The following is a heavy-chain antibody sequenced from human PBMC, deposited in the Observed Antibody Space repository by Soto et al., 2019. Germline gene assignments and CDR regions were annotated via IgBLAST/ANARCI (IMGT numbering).Heavy chain of an antibody. CDR3: AKEITMVRGVIPDYYYGMDV. CDR1: GFTFSSYA. Sequence: PGGSLRLSCAASGFTFSSYAMSWVRQAPGKGLEWVSAISGSGGSTYYADSVKGRFTISRDNSKNTLYLQMNSLRAEGTAVYYCAKEITMVRGVIPDYYYGMDVWGQGTTVTVSS. D-gene: IGHD3-10*01. CDR2: ISGSGGST. V-gene: IGHV3-23*01. J-gene: IGHJ6*02.